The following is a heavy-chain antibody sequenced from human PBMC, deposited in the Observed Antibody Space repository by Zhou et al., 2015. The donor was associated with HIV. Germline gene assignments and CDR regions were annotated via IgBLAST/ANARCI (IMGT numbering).Heavy chain of an antibody. Sequence: QVQLVQSGAEVKKPGSSVKVSCKASGGTFSSYTISWVRQAPGQGLEWMGRIIPILGIANYAQKFQGRVTITADKSTSTAYMELSSLRSEDTAVYYCARQDCSGGSCYSSVLRYYYYGMDVWGQGP. CDR3: ARQDCSGGSCYSSVLRYYYYGMDV. CDR2: IIPILGIA. V-gene: IGHV1-69*02. D-gene: IGHD2-15*01. CDR1: GGTFSSYT. J-gene: IGHJ6*02.